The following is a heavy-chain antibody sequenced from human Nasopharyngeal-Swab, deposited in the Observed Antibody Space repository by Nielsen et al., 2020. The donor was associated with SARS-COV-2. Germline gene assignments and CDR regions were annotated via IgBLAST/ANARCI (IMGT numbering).Heavy chain of an antibody. CDR3: ARHGLWFGEEDYYGMDV. Sequence: WIRQPPGKGLEWIGSIYYSGSTYYNPSLKSRVTISVDTSKNQFSLKLSSVTAADTAVYYYARHGLWFGEEDYYGMDVWGQGTTVTVSS. J-gene: IGHJ6*02. D-gene: IGHD3-10*01. V-gene: IGHV4-39*01. CDR2: IYYSGST.